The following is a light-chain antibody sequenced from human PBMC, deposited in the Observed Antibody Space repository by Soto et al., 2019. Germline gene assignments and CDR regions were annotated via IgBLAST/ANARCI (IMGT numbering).Light chain of an antibody. J-gene: IGKJ1*01. CDR2: SAS. CDR1: QSVASSY. Sequence: EVVLTQSPGTLSLSPGERVTLSCRASQSVASSYLAWYQQKPGLAPRLLFYSASSRATGIPDRFSGSWSGTDFALTMSRLEPEDFAVYYWHHFGSLPETFGQGTNVE. CDR3: HHFGSLPET. V-gene: IGKV3-20*01.